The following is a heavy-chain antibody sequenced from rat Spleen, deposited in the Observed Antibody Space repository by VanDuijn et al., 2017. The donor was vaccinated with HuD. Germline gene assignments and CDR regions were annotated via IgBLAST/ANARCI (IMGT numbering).Heavy chain of an antibody. D-gene: IGHD1-1*01. CDR2: ISLDGTRT. V-gene: IGHV5-29*01. CDR1: GFTFSDFP. J-gene: IGHJ2*01. Sequence: EVQLVESGGGLVQPGRSLRLSCAASGFTFSDFPMAWVRQAPVTGLEWVATISLDGTRTYHRDSVKGRFTISRDNAKSTLHLQMDSLRSEDTATYYCAGAPPYYGFDYWGQGVMVTVSS. CDR3: AGAPPYYGFDY.